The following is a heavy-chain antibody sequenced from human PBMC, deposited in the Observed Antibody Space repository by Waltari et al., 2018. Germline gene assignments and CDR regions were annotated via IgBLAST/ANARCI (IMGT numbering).Heavy chain of an antibody. J-gene: IGHJ4*02. D-gene: IGHD4-17*01. CDR1: GLTWSRHG. CDR3: VTGLTTVTAKDYFDH. CDR2: IKQDGSEK. Sequence: EVQLVESGGGSVQPGGSLRLPCAASGLTWSRHGLNWVRQAPGKGLEWVANIKQDGSEKNYVDSVEGRFSISRDNAQNSLYLQMNSLRAEDTAIYYCVTGLTTVTAKDYFDHWGQGALVTVSS. V-gene: IGHV3-7*01.